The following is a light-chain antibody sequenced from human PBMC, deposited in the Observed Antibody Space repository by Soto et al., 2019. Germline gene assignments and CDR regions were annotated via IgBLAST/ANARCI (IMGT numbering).Light chain of an antibody. J-gene: IGKJ1*01. CDR1: QGIDSN. CDR2: GAS. Sequence: AIRLTQSPSSFSASAGDRVTISCRASQGIDSNLAWYQQKPGKAPKLLISGASNLQIGVPSRFSGSGSGTDFSLTISSLQSDDFATYFCQHYYTYPPTFGQGTKVE. CDR3: QHYYTYPPT. V-gene: IGKV1-8*01.